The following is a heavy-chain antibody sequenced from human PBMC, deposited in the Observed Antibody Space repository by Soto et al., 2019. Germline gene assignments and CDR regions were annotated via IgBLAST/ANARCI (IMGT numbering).Heavy chain of an antibody. CDR1: GGSISSSSYY. J-gene: IGHJ6*03. D-gene: IGHD3-10*01. CDR3: AREEGGSGSYVYYYYMDV. CDR2: IYYSGST. Sequence: SETLSLTCTVSGGSISSSSYYWGWIRQPPGKGLEWIGSIYYSGSTYYNPSLKSRVTISVDTSKNQFSLKLSSVTAADTAVYYCAREEGGSGSYVYYYYMDVWGKGTTVTVSS. V-gene: IGHV4-39*02.